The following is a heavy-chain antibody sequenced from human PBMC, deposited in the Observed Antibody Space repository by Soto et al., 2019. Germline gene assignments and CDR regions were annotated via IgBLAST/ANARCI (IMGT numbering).Heavy chain of an antibody. Sequence: GESLKISCKGVGYRLDAAWIGWVRQMPGKGLELMGIIKPGGSDLRYSPSFRGQVTISADAAVNTAYLQWDSLKASDTAMYYCARKSTYICYXWGQGTLVTVSX. CDR3: ARKSTYICYX. V-gene: IGHV5-51*01. CDR1: GYRLDAAW. J-gene: IGHJ4*02. D-gene: IGHD2-2*01. CDR2: IKPGGSDL.